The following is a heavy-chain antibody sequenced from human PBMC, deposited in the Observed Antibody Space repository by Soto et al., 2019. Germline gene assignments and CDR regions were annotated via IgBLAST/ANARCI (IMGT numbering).Heavy chain of an antibody. D-gene: IGHD6-19*01. CDR1: AGSISSNY. CDR2: IHHSGST. Sequence: QVQLQESGPGLVRLSETLSLTCTVSAGSISSNYCIWIRQAPGKGLECIGLIHHSGSTNYNPSLKSRGTISLDTSKNQLSLKLSSVTAADTAVYYCTIGAGWTTDYWGQGTLVTVSS. J-gene: IGHJ4*02. V-gene: IGHV4-59*01. CDR3: TIGAGWTTDY.